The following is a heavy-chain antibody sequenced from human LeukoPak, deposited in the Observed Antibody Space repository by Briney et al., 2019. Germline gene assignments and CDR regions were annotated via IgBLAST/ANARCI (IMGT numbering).Heavy chain of an antibody. V-gene: IGHV1-18*01. D-gene: IGHD3-22*01. CDR3: ARDERYDSSGYPFDY. CDR1: GYIFTNFG. J-gene: IGHJ4*02. Sequence: ASVKVSCKASGYIFTNFGISWVRQARGQGLEWMGWISGYNGNTKYVQKFQGRVTMTTDTSTSTAYMELRSLRSDDTAVYYCARDERYDSSGYPFDYWGQGTLVTVSS. CDR2: ISGYNGNT.